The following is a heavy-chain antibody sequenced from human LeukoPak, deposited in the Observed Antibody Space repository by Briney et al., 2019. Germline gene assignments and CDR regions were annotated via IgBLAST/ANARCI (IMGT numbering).Heavy chain of an antibody. CDR3: ARGGSSSWYHLGNY. V-gene: IGHV1-69*05. Sequence: GASVKVSCKASGGTFSSYAISWVRQAPGQGLERMGGIIPIFGTANYAQKFQGRVTITRDTSASTAYMELSSLRSEDTAVYYCARGGSSSWYHLGNYWGQGTLVTVSS. CDR2: IIPIFGTA. CDR1: GGTFSSYA. J-gene: IGHJ4*02. D-gene: IGHD6-13*01.